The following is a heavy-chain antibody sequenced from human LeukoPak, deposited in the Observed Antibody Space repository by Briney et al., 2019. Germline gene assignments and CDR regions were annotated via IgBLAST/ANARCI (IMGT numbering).Heavy chain of an antibody. CDR3: ARDYEGAAVADTLDY. Sequence: GGSLRLSCAASGFTFSDYNMRWIRQAPGKGLEWVSSISRSGSTKYYADSVKGRFTISRDNSKNTLYLQMGSLRGEDMVVYYCARDYEGAAVADTLDYWGQGTLVTVSS. CDR1: GFTFSDYN. D-gene: IGHD6-19*01. CDR2: ISRSGSTK. V-gene: IGHV3-11*04. J-gene: IGHJ4*02.